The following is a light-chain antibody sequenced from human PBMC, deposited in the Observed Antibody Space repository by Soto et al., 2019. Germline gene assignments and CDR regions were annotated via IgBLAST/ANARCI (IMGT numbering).Light chain of an antibody. CDR3: QVWNSSSDHYV. J-gene: IGLJ1*01. Sequence: SYELTQPPSVSVAPGQTARSTCGGDIIGSESVHWYQQKPGQAPIVVVYDDSDRPSGIPERFSGSSSGNTATLTISGVEAGDEADYYCQVWNSSSDHYVFGTGTKVTVL. CDR1: IIGSES. V-gene: IGLV3-21*02. CDR2: DDS.